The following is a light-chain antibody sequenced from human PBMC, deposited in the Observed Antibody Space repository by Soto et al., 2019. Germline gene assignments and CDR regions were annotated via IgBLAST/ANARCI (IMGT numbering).Light chain of an antibody. V-gene: IGKV1-33*01. Sequence: DIQMTQSPSSLSASVGDRVTITCQASQDISNYLTWYQQKPGKAPKLLIYDASNLETGIPSRFSGSGSGTDFTFTISSLQPEDIATYYCQQYDNLPFTFGPGNKVDIK. CDR1: QDISNY. J-gene: IGKJ3*01. CDR3: QQYDNLPFT. CDR2: DAS.